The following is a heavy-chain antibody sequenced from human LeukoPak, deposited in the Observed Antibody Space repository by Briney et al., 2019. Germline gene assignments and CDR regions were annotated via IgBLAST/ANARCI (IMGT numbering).Heavy chain of an antibody. D-gene: IGHD3-10*01. CDR2: INWNGGST. CDR1: GFTFSSYS. Sequence: GGSLRLSCAASGFTFSSYSMNWVRQAPGKGLEWVSGINWNGGSTGYADSVKGRFTISRDNAKNSLYLQMNSLRAEDTAVYYCARSLWFGELLWYFDYWGQGTLVTVSS. J-gene: IGHJ4*02. CDR3: ARSLWFGELLWYFDY. V-gene: IGHV3-20*04.